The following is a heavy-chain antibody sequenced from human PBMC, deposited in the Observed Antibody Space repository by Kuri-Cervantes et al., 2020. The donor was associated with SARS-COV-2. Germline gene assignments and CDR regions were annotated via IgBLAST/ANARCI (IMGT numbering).Heavy chain of an antibody. CDR2: IGAYNGNT. V-gene: IGHV1-18*01. J-gene: IGHJ5*02. CDR1: GYTFTSYG. Sequence: ASVKVSCKASGYTFTSYGISWVRQAPGQGLEWMGWIGAYNGNTNYAQKLQGRVTMTTDTSTSTAYMELRSLRSDDTAVYYCAREVEGPVVCWFDPWGQGTLVTVSS. CDR3: AREVEGPVVCWFDP. D-gene: IGHD4-23*01.